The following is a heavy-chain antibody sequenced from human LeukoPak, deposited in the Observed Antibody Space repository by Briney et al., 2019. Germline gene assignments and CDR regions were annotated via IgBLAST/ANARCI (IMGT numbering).Heavy chain of an antibody. D-gene: IGHD3-22*01. CDR2: INPNSGGT. J-gene: IGHJ3*02. V-gene: IGHV1-2*02. CDR3: ARGSLRVTMIVVVITGGAFDI. Sequence: GASVKVSCEASGYTFTGYYMHWVRQAPGQGLEWMGWINPNSGGTNYAQKFQGRVTMTRDTSISTAYMELSRLRSDDTAVYYCARGSLRVTMIVVVITGGAFDIWGQGTMVTVSS. CDR1: GYTFTGYY.